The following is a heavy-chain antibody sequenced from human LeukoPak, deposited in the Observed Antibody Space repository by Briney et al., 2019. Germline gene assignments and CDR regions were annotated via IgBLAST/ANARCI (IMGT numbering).Heavy chain of an antibody. Sequence: PSETLSLTCTVSGGSISSGGYYWSWIRQPPGKGLEWIGYIYHSGSTYYNPSLKSRVTISVDRSKNQFSLKLSSVTAADTAVYYCARGRYDFWSGYVDYWGQGTLVTASS. CDR1: GGSISSGGYY. J-gene: IGHJ4*02. CDR3: ARGRYDFWSGYVDY. V-gene: IGHV4-30-2*01. D-gene: IGHD3-3*01. CDR2: IYHSGST.